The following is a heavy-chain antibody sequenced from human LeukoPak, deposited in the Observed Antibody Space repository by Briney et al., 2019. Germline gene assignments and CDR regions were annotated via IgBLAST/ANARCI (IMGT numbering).Heavy chain of an antibody. CDR1: GFTFSSYS. J-gene: IGHJ4*02. D-gene: IGHD6-19*01. CDR2: ISSSSSTI. Sequence: GGSLRLSCAASGFTFSSYSMNWVRQAPGKGLEWVSYISSSSSTIYYADSVKGRFTISRDNAKNSLYLQMNSLRAEDTAAYYCASSGWYSVSYWGQGTLVTVSS. CDR3: ASSGWYSVSY. V-gene: IGHV3-48*01.